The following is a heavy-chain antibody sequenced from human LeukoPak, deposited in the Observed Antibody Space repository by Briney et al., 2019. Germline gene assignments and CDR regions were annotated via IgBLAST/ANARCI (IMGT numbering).Heavy chain of an antibody. Sequence: GGSLRLSCAASGFTFSSYWMSWVRQAPGKGLEWVANIKQDGSEKYYVDSVKGRFTISRDNAKNSLYLQMNSLRAEDTAVYYCAKLYDSSAYYPDFWGQGTLVTVSS. CDR3: AKLYDSSAYYPDF. CDR1: GFTFSSYW. J-gene: IGHJ4*02. D-gene: IGHD3-22*01. V-gene: IGHV3-7*01. CDR2: IKQDGSEK.